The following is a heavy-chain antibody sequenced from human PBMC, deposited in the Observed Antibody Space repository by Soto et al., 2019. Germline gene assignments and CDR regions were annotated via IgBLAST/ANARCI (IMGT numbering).Heavy chain of an antibody. Sequence: PGGSLRLFCAASGFTFDDYAMHWVRQAPGKGLEWVSGISWNSGSIGYADSVKGRFTISRDNAKNSLYLQMNSLRAEDTALYYCAKDPTTDYDILTGPFDYWGQGTLVTVSS. J-gene: IGHJ4*02. CDR1: GFTFDDYA. D-gene: IGHD3-9*01. CDR2: ISWNSGSI. V-gene: IGHV3-9*01. CDR3: AKDPTTDYDILTGPFDY.